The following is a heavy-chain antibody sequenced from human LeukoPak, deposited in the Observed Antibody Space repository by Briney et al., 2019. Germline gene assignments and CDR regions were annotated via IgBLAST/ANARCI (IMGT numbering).Heavy chain of an antibody. J-gene: IGHJ4*02. CDR2: ISGSGGST. CDR3: ARDLYYYDSSGYYAIDY. V-gene: IGHV3-23*01. D-gene: IGHD3-22*01. Sequence: PGGSLRLSCAASGFTFSSYAMSWVRQAPGKGLEWVSAISGSGGSTYYADSVKGRFTISRDNSKNTLYLQMNSLRAEDTAVYYCARDLYYYDSSGYYAIDYWGQGTLVTVSS. CDR1: GFTFSSYA.